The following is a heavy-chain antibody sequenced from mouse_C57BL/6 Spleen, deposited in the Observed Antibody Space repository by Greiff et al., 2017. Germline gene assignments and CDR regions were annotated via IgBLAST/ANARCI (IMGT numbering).Heavy chain of an antibody. D-gene: IGHD2-3*01. J-gene: IGHJ4*01. CDR1: GFSLTSYG. CDR2: IWSGGST. V-gene: IGHV2-4*01. CDR3: AKNGGLLLRDAMDY. Sequence: QVQLKESGPGLVQPSQSLSITCTVSGFSLTSYGVHWVRPPPGKGLEWLGVIWSGGSTDYNAAFISRLSISKDNSKSQVFFKMNSLQADDTAIYYCAKNGGLLLRDAMDYGGQGTSVTVSS.